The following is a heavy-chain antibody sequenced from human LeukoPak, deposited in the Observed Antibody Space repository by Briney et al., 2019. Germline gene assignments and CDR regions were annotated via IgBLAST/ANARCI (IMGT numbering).Heavy chain of an antibody. CDR2: INAGNGNT. CDR1: GYTFTSYA. D-gene: IGHD6-19*01. V-gene: IGHV1-3*01. Sequence: GASVKVSCKASGYTFTSYAMHWVRQAPGQRLEWMGWINAGNGNTKYSQKFQGRVTITRDTSASTAYMGLSSLRSEDTAVYYCAGAVAGTSPYYGMDVWGQGTTVTVSS. CDR3: AGAVAGTSPYYGMDV. J-gene: IGHJ6*02.